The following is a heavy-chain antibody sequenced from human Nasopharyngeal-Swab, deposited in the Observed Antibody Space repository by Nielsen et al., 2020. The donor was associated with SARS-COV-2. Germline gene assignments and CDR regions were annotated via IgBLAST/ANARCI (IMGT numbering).Heavy chain of an antibody. J-gene: IGHJ4*02. CDR3: ARRAFYGGNSGGVY. CDR1: GGSILSSTYY. Sequence: GSLRLSCTVSGGSILSSTYYWGWIRQPPGKGLEWIGEIYHSGSTNYNPSLKSRVTISVDKSKNQFSLKLSSVTAADTAVYYCARRAFYGGNSGGVYWGQGTLVTVSS. V-gene: IGHV4-61*05. CDR2: IYHSGST. D-gene: IGHD4-23*01.